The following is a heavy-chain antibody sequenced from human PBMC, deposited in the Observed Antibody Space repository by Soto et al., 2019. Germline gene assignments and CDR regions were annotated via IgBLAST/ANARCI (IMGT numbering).Heavy chain of an antibody. V-gene: IGHV3-9*01. CDR2: ISWNSGSI. D-gene: IGHD6-19*01. CDR3: AKDRGLVLSFYFDY. CDR1: GFTFDDYA. J-gene: IGHJ4*02. Sequence: EVQLVESGGGLVQPGRSLRLSCAASGFTFDDYAMHWVRQAPGKGLEWVSGISWNSGSIGYADSVKGRFTISRDNAKNVLYLQMNSLRAEDAALYYCAKDRGLVLSFYFDYWGQGTLVTVSS.